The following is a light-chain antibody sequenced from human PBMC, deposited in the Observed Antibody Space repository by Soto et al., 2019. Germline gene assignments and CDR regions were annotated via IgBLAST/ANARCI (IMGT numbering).Light chain of an antibody. CDR2: AAS. J-gene: IGKJ1*01. Sequence: AIQMTQSPSSLSASVGDRVTITCRASQAIRNDLGWYQQKPGKTPKLLIFAASSLQSGVPSRFSGSGSGTDFTLTISSLQPEDCATYYCLKAFNYPWTFGQGTKVEIE. V-gene: IGKV1-6*01. CDR3: LKAFNYPWT. CDR1: QAIRND.